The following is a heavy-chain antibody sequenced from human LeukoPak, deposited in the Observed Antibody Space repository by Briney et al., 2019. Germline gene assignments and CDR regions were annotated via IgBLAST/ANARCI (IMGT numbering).Heavy chain of an antibody. CDR3: AKDLKSRDDYGGKGGSEVVAYFQH. CDR1: GFTFSSYA. D-gene: IGHD4-23*01. Sequence: GGSLRLSCAASGFTFSSYAMSWVRQAPGKGLEWVSATSGSGGSTYYADSVKGRFTISRDNSKNTLYLQMNSLRAEDTAVYYCAKDLKSRDDYGGKGGSEVVAYFQHWGQGTLVTVSS. V-gene: IGHV3-23*01. CDR2: TSGSGGST. J-gene: IGHJ1*01.